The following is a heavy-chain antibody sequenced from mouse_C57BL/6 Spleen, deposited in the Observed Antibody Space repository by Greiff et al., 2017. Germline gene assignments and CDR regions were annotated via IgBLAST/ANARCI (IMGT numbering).Heavy chain of an antibody. V-gene: IGHV1-50*01. CDR1: GYTFTSYW. Sequence: VQLQQPGAELVKPGASVKLSCKASGYTFTSYWMQWVKQRPGQGLEWIGEIDPSDSYTNYNQKFKGKATLTVDTSSSTAYMQLSSLTSEDAAVYYCASRSIYYYGSSRFDYWGQGTTLTVSS. CDR3: ASRSIYYYGSSRFDY. CDR2: IDPSDSYT. D-gene: IGHD1-1*01. J-gene: IGHJ2*01.